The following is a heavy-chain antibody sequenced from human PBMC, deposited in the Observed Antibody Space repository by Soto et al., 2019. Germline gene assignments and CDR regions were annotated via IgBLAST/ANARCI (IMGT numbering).Heavy chain of an antibody. CDR3: ARNYDSGGSFDY. J-gene: IGHJ4*02. CDR2: IYYSGST. CDR1: GDSVSSGSYY. V-gene: IGHV4-61*01. Sequence: KSSETLSPTCTVPGDSVSSGSYYWCGIRQLPGKGLGGFGYIYYSGSTNYNPSHKSRSTRSVDTSKSQFSLKLSSVTAADTAVYYCARNYDSGGSFDYWGQGTLVTVSS. D-gene: IGHD3-22*01.